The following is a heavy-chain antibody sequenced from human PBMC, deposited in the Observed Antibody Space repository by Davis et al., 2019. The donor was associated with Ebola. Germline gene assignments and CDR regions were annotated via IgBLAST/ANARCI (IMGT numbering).Heavy chain of an antibody. J-gene: IGHJ4*02. CDR2: IFYSGST. CDR1: GGSISSSSYY. V-gene: IGHV4-39*07. Sequence: SETLSLTCTVSGGSISSSSYYWGWIRQPPGKGLEWIASIFYSGSTSYNPSLKSRVTISVDTSKNQFSLKLSSVTAADTAVYYCFTDSMVRGVIYWGQGTLVTVSS. D-gene: IGHD3-10*01. CDR3: FTDSMVRGVIY.